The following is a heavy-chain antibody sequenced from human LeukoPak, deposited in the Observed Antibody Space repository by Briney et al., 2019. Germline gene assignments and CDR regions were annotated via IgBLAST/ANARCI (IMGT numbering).Heavy chain of an antibody. Sequence: ASVKVSCKASGGTFSSYAISWVRQAPGQGLEWMGGIIPIFGTANYAQKFQGRVTITADESTSTAYMELSSLRSNDTAVYYCAREADCSGTSCYSQFLDYWGQGTLVTVSS. CDR2: IIPIFGTA. CDR3: AREADCSGTSCYSQFLDY. CDR1: GGTFSSYA. D-gene: IGHD2-2*01. J-gene: IGHJ4*02. V-gene: IGHV1-69*13.